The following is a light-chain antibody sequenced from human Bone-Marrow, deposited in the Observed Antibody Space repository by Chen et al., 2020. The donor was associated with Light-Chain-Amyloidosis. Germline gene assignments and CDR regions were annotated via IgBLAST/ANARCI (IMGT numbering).Light chain of an antibody. CDR3: QSADSSGTYEVI. Sequence: SYDLTQPPSVSLSPRQTLRITCSGDDLPTKYAYWYQQKPGQAPVLVIHRDTERPSGISERFSGSSSGTTATLTISGVQAEDEADYHCQSADSSGTYEVIFGGGTKLTVL. CDR1: DLPTKY. J-gene: IGLJ2*01. CDR2: RDT. V-gene: IGLV3-25*03.